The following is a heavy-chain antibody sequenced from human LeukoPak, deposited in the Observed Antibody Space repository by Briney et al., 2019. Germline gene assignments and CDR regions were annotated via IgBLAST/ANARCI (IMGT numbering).Heavy chain of an antibody. CDR3: AKTGDIVLMVYAYYFDY. CDR1: GFTFSSYG. CDR2: IRYDGSNK. D-gene: IGHD2-8*01. Sequence: GGSLRLSCAASGFTFSSYGMHWVRQAPGKGLEWVAFIRYDGSNKYYADSVKGRFTISRDNSKNTLYLQMNSLRAEDTAVYYCAKTGDIVLMVYAYYFDYWGQGTLVTVSS. V-gene: IGHV3-30*02. J-gene: IGHJ4*02.